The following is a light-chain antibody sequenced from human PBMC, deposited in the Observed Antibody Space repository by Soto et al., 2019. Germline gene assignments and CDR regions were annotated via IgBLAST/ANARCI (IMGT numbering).Light chain of an antibody. J-gene: IGKJ4*01. CDR2: AAS. CDR1: QGISNY. CDR3: HKYNHAPT. V-gene: IGKV1-27*01. Sequence: DIQMTQSTSSLSASVGDRVTITYRASQGISNYLAWYQQKPGKVPELLIYAASTLQSGVPSRFSGSGSGTEFSLTISGLQPEDVATYYCHKYNHAPTFGGGTKVEIK.